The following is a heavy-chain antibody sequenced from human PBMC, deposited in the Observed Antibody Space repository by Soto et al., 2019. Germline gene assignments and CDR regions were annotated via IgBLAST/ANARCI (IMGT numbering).Heavy chain of an antibody. J-gene: IGHJ4*02. CDR1: GFTFSNAW. D-gene: IGHD7-27*01. CDR3: TLFPLTWDLVDY. V-gene: IGHV3-15*01. CDR2: IKSKTDGGTT. Sequence: GGSLRLSCAASGFTFSNAWMSWVRQAPGKGLEWVGRIKSKTDGGTTDYAATVKDRFTMSRDNSKNTLYLQMNSLKTEDTAVYYCTLFPLTWDLVDYWGQGTLVTVSS.